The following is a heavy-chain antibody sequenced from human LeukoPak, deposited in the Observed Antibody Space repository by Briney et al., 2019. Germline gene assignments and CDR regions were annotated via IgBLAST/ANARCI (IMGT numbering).Heavy chain of an antibody. Sequence: PSETLSLTCTVSGGSISSGSYYWSWIRQPAEKGLEWIGRIYSSGSTNYNPSLKSRVTISLDTSKNQFSLKLSSVTAADTAVYYCARTDPTLRYFDWADQQFDYWGQGTLVTVSS. V-gene: IGHV4-61*02. CDR3: ARTDPTLRYFDWADQQFDY. CDR1: GGSISSGSYY. J-gene: IGHJ4*02. D-gene: IGHD3-9*01. CDR2: IYSSGST.